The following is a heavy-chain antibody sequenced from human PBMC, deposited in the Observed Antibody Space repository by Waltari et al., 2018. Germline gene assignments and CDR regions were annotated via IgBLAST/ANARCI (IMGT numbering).Heavy chain of an antibody. CDR2: IIPIFGTA. CDR3: ARGLGYYGSGSYYNPNPYYYYYMDV. V-gene: IGHV1-69*14. D-gene: IGHD3-10*01. J-gene: IGHJ6*03. CDR1: GGTFSSYA. Sequence: QVQLVQSGAEVKKPGSSVKVSCKASGGTFSSYAISWVRQAPGQGLEWMGGIIPIFGTANYAQKFQGRVTITADKSTSTAYMELSSLRSEDTAVYYCARGLGYYGSGSYYNPNPYYYYYMDVWGKGTTVTVSS.